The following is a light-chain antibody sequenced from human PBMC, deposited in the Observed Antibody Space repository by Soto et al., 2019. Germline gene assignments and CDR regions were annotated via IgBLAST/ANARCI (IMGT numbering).Light chain of an antibody. CDR1: QSVSSSY. V-gene: IGKV3-20*01. J-gene: IGKJ5*01. Sequence: EIVLTQSPGTLSLSPGARATLSCRASQSVSSSYLAWYQQKPGQAPRLLIYGASSSATGIPDRFSGSGSGTDFTLTISRLEPEDFAVYYCQQYGSSPSITFGQGTRLEIK. CDR3: QQYGSSPSIT. CDR2: GAS.